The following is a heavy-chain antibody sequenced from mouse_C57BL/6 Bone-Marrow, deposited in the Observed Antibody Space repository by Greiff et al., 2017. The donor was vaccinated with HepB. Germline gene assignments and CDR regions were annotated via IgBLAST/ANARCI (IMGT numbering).Heavy chain of an antibody. CDR3: ARHEGECPSYYAMDY. V-gene: IGHV2-6-1*01. CDR2: IWSDGST. CDR1: GFSLTSYG. Sequence: VKLQESGPGLVAPSQSLSTTCTVSGFSLTSYGVHWVRQPPGKGLEWLVVIWSDGSTTYTSALKSRLSISNDNSKSQVFLKMNSLQTDDTAMYYCARHEGECPSYYAMDYWGQGTSVTVSS. J-gene: IGHJ4*01.